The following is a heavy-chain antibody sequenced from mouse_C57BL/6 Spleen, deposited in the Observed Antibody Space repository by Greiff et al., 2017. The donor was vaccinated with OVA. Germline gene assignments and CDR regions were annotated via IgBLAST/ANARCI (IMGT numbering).Heavy chain of an antibody. CDR3: VGTTVPRYFDV. J-gene: IGHJ1*03. V-gene: IGHV1-26*01. CDR1: GYTFTDYY. Sequence: EVQLQQSGPELVKPGASVKISCKASGYTFTDYYMNWVKQSHGKSLEWIGDINPNNGGTSYNQKFKGKATLTVDKSSSTAYMELRSLTAEDAAVYYCVGTTVPRYFDVWGTGTTVTVSS. D-gene: IGHD1-1*01. CDR2: INPNNGGT.